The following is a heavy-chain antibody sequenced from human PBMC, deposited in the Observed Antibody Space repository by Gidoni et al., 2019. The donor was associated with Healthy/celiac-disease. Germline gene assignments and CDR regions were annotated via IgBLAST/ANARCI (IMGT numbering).Heavy chain of an antibody. J-gene: IGHJ5*02. V-gene: IGHV4-59*01. CDR2: IYYSGST. CDR1: GGSISSYY. D-gene: IGHD6-13*01. CDR3: ARGVLRAAAGTGWFDP. Sequence: QVQLQESGPGLVKPSETLSLTCTVSGGSISSYYWSWIRQPPGKGLEWIGYIYYSGSTNYNPSLKSRVTISVDTSKNQFSLKLSSVTAADTAVYYCARGVLRAAAGTGWFDPWGQGTLVTVSS.